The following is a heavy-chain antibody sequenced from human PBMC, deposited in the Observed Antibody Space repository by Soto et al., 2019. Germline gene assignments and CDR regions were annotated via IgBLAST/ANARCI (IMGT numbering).Heavy chain of an antibody. CDR3: ARNARSIHYYYGMDV. D-gene: IGHD1-1*01. J-gene: IGHJ6*02. CDR1: GYTFTGYY. V-gene: IGHV1-2*04. Sequence: GASVKVSCKASGYTFTGYYMHWVRQAPGQGLEWMGWINPNSGGTNYAQKFQGWVTMTRDTSISTAYMELSRLRSDDTAVYYCARNARSIHYYYGMDVWGQGTTVTVSS. CDR2: INPNSGGT.